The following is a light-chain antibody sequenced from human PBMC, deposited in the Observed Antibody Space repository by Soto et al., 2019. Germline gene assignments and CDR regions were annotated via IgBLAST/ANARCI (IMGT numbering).Light chain of an antibody. J-gene: IGKJ2*01. CDR3: QHTYSTPRT. CDR1: QSISSF. CDR2: AVS. Sequence: DIQVTQSPSSLSASVGDRVTITCWASQSISSFLNWNQQKLGKAPKLLIYAVSNLQSGVPSRFSGSGSGTDFTLTISSLQPDDFATYYCQHTYSTPRTFGQGTKLEIK. V-gene: IGKV1-39*01.